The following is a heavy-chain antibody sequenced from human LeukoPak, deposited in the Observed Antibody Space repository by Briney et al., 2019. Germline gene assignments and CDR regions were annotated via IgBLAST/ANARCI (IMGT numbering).Heavy chain of an antibody. J-gene: IGHJ4*02. Sequence: PGGSLRLSCAASGFTFSNYAMSWVRQAPGKGLEWVSSMSGSGGSTYYADSVKGRFTISRDNSKNTLYLQMNNLRADDTALYYCAKNQGQWLVPVDYWGQGTLVTVSS. V-gene: IGHV3-23*01. CDR1: GFTFSNYA. CDR3: AKNQGQWLVPVDY. CDR2: MSGSGGST. D-gene: IGHD6-19*01.